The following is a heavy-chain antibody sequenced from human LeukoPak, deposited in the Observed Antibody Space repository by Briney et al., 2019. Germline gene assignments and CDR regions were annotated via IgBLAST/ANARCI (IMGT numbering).Heavy chain of an antibody. J-gene: IGHJ4*02. Sequence: GGSLRLPCAASGFTFSSYGMHWVRQAPGKGLEWVAVISYDGSNKYYADSVKGRFTISRDNSKNTLYLQMNSLRAEDTAVYYCAKDRGYSYGYFDYWGQGTLVTVSS. CDR3: AKDRGYSYGYFDY. CDR2: ISYDGSNK. V-gene: IGHV3-30*18. CDR1: GFTFSSYG. D-gene: IGHD5-18*01.